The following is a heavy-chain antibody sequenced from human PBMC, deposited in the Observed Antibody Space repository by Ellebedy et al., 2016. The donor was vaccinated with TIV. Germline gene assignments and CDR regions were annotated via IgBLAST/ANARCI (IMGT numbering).Heavy chain of an antibody. J-gene: IGHJ5*02. V-gene: IGHV3-64D*09. CDR3: VKAWHSSGWYSNWFDP. Sequence: GGSLRLSCSVSGFTFSSFAMHWVRQAPGKGLEFVSAIYSNGGTTNYADSVKGRFTISRDNSKNTLYLQMSSLRPEDTAVYYCVKAWHSSGWYSNWFDPWGQGTLVTVSS. CDR2: IYSNGGTT. D-gene: IGHD6-13*01. CDR1: GFTFSSFA.